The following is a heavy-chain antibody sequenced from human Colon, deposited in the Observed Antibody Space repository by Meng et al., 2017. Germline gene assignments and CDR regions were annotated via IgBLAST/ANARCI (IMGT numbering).Heavy chain of an antibody. CDR3: ATAVTTVPFDY. D-gene: IGHD4-17*01. J-gene: IGHJ4*02. CDR1: GYIFTSYG. V-gene: IGHV7-4-1*02. CDR2: INTNTGSP. Sequence: QVQLVKSGPELKKPGASVKVSCKASGYIFTSYGLNWVRQAPGQGLQWMGWINTNTGSPTYAQGFTGRFVFSLDTSVSTAYLQISSLKAEDTAVYYCATAVTTVPFDYWGQGTLVTVSS.